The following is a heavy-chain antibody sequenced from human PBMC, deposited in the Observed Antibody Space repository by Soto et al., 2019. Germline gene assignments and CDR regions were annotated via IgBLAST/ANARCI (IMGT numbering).Heavy chain of an antibody. J-gene: IGHJ4*02. CDR1: GFTFSNFV. D-gene: IGHD3-10*01. V-gene: IGHV3-23*01. CDR3: AGLKYYYGSGSREPFFILPLSPFDY. CDR2: ISGSGDDT. Sequence: GGSLRLSCVASGFTFSNFVMAWVRQAPGEGLEWVSAISGSGDDTFYADSMKGRFTISRGNSKDTLYLQINSLRAEDTAVYYCAGLKYYYGSGSREPFFILPLSPFDYWGQGTLVTVSS.